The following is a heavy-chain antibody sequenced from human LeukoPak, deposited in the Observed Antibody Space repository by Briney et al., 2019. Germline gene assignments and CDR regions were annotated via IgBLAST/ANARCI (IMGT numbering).Heavy chain of an antibody. CDR1: GFTFSSYT. V-gene: IGHV3-30-3*01. D-gene: IGHD3-10*01. Sequence: GRSLRLSCAASGFTFSSYTMHWVRQAPGKGLEWVAVISYDGSNKYYADSVKGRFTISRDNSKNTLYLQMNSLRAEDTAVYYCARVLLTYYYGSGSPDYWGQGTLVTVSS. CDR3: ARVLLTYYYGSGSPDY. CDR2: ISYDGSNK. J-gene: IGHJ4*02.